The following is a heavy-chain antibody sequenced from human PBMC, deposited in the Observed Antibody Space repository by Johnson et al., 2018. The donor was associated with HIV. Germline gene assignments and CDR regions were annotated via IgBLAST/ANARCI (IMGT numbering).Heavy chain of an antibody. CDR3: ANDQWMFDI. CDR1: GLTFSNYG. Sequence: QVQLVESGGGVVQPGGSLRLSCAASGLTFSNYGFHWVRQAPGKGLDWVAFIRYDGSNKYYADSVKGRFTISRDNSKNTLYLQMNSLRAEDTALYYCANDQWMFDIWGQGTMVTVSS. J-gene: IGHJ3*02. V-gene: IGHV3-30*02. D-gene: IGHD3-10*02. CDR2: IRYDGSNK.